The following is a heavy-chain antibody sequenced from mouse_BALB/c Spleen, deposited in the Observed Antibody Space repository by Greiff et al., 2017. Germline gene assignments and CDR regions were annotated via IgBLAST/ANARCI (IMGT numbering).Heavy chain of an antibody. CDR3: ARGGYDVYYAMDY. CDR2: ISSGGST. CDR1: GFTFSSYA. Sequence: VKLEESGAGLVKPGGSLKLSCAASGFTFSSYAMSWVRQTPEKRLEWVASISSGGSTYYPDSVKGRFTISRDNARNILYLQMSSLRSEDTAMYYCARGGYDVYYAMDYWGQGTSVTVSS. D-gene: IGHD2-14*01. J-gene: IGHJ4*01. V-gene: IGHV5-6-5*01.